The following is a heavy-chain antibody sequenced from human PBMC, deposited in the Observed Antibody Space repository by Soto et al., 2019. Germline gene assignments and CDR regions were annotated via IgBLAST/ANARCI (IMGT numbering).Heavy chain of an antibody. Sequence: EVQLVESWGGVVQPGGSLRLSCAASGFTFSSYDMHWVRQVTGKGLEWVSAIGTAGDAYYPNSVKGRFTISRENAKNSLYLPMISLRAGDTAVYYCARAFITGVLDYWGQGTLVTVSS. CDR1: GFTFSSYD. J-gene: IGHJ4*02. CDR2: IGTAGDA. V-gene: IGHV3-13*04. D-gene: IGHD3-10*01. CDR3: ARAFITGVLDY.